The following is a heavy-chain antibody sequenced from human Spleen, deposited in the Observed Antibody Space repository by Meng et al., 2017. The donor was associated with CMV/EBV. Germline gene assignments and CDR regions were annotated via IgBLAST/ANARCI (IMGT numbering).Heavy chain of an antibody. CDR2: SAYSE. CDR1: GFTFDDYG. J-gene: IGHJ4*02. Sequence: GGSLRLSCAASGFTFDDYGMSWVRQAPGKGLEWISYSAYSEVYADSVRGRFTISRDKAMKSFYLQMDGLRIDDTAVYYCVRDYNWVFDSWGQGTLVTVSS. D-gene: IGHD1-20*01. V-gene: IGHV3-48*01. CDR3: VRDYNWVFDS.